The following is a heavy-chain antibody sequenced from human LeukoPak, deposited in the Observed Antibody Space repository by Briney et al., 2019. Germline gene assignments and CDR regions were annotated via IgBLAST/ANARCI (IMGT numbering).Heavy chain of an antibody. V-gene: IGHV3-30-3*01. CDR1: GFTFSSYA. D-gene: IGHD3-16*01. CDR3: ARGFVWGSHGMDV. CDR2: ISYDGSNK. Sequence: GGSLRLSCAASGFTFSSYAMHWVRQAPGKGLEWVAVISYDGSNKYYADSVKGRFTISRDNSKNTLYLQMNSLRAEDTAVYYCARGFVWGSHGMDVWGQGTTVTVSS. J-gene: IGHJ6*02.